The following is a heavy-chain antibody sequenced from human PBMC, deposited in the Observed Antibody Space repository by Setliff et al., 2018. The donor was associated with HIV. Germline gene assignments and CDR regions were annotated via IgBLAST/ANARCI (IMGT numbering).Heavy chain of an antibody. V-gene: IGHV5-51*01. D-gene: IGHD3-22*01. CDR1: GYSFTNYW. CDR2: IYPGDSDI. J-gene: IGHJ5*01. CDR3: ARRDSSHPWLDS. Sequence: GESLKISCKGSGYSFTNYWIGWVRQMPGKGLEWMGIIYPGDSDIQYSPSFQGQVTISADKSISTAYVQWSRLKASDTAMYYCARRDSSHPWLDSWGQGTLVTVSS.